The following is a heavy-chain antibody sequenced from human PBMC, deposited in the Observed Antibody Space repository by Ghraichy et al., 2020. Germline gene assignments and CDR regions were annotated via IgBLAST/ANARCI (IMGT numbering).Heavy chain of an antibody. CDR1: GGTFSTYP. Sequence: SVKVSCKASGGTFSTYPISWVRQAPGQGLKWMGGIVPIFRTANYAQKFQDRVSITADESTSTAYMELSSLRSEDTAVYYCARDDGTPFVSFAYWGQGTLVTVSS. CDR2: IVPIFRTA. CDR3: ARDDGTPFVSFAY. V-gene: IGHV1-69*13. J-gene: IGHJ4*02. D-gene: IGHD3-16*01.